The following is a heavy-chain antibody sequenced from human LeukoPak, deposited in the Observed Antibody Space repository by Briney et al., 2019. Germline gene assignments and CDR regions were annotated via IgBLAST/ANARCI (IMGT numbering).Heavy chain of an antibody. CDR2: NWHDGRSI. J-gene: IGHJ4*02. Sequence: PGKSLRLSCVASGFSFSTHGMHWVRQAPGKGLEWVEVNWHDGRSIYNEDSVKGRFTISRDTSENTVYLQMNSLRAEDTAVYYCAKGFSTLWVNYFDDWGQGTPVTVSS. CDR3: AKGFSTLWVNYFDD. CDR1: GFSFSTHG. V-gene: IGHV3-33*06. D-gene: IGHD2-21*01.